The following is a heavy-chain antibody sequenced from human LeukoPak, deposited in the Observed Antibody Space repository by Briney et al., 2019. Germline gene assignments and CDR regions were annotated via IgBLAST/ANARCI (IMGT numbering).Heavy chain of an antibody. J-gene: IGHJ4*02. CDR1: GFTFSKFA. CDR3: AKVFLDVAAAGPFDY. D-gene: IGHD6-13*01. V-gene: IGHV3-23*01. Sequence: HSGGSLRLSCAASGFTFSKFALSWVRQARGKGLEWVSTINDRGTGTYYADSVKGRFTISRENSKNTLYLQMNILRAEDTAVYYCAKVFLDVAAAGPFDYRGQGTLVTVSS. CDR2: INDRGTGT.